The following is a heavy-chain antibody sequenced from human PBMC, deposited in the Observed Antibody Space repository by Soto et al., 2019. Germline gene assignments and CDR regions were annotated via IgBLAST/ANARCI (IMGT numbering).Heavy chain of an antibody. CDR2: INSDGSST. Sequence: EVQLVESGGGLVQPGGSLRLSCAASGFTFSSYWMHWVRQAPGKGLVWVSRINSDGSSTSYADSVKGRFTISRDNAKNRLYLQMNSLRAEDTAVYYCARDGYPATIFGVVPYSYGMDVWGQGTTVTVSS. CDR3: ARDGYPATIFGVVPYSYGMDV. V-gene: IGHV3-74*01. D-gene: IGHD3-3*01. CDR1: GFTFSSYW. J-gene: IGHJ6*02.